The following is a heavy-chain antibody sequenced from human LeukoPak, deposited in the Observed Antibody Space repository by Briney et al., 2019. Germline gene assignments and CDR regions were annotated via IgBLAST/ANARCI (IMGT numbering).Heavy chain of an antibody. Sequence: GASVTVSCTVSGYTLTELSMHWVRQAPGKGLEWMGGFDPEDGETIYAQKFQGRVTMTEDTSTDTAYMELSSLRSEDTAVYYCATGYDSSGYPNQYYYYGMDVWGQGATVTVSS. J-gene: IGHJ6*02. V-gene: IGHV1-24*01. CDR1: GYTLTELS. CDR2: FDPEDGET. D-gene: IGHD3-22*01. CDR3: ATGYDSSGYPNQYYYYGMDV.